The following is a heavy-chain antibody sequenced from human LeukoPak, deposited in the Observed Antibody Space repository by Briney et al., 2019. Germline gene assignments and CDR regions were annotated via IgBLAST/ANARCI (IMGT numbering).Heavy chain of an antibody. J-gene: IGHJ4*02. Sequence: GGSLRLSCAASGFTFSSYWMSWVRQAPGKGLEWVANIKQDGSEKYYVDSVKGRFTISRDNAKNSLYLQMNSLRAEDTAVYYCARDQGDFWRGYGRDYWGQGTLVTVSS. CDR3: ARDQGDFWRGYGRDY. CDR2: IKQDGSEK. CDR1: GFTFSSYW. D-gene: IGHD3-3*01. V-gene: IGHV3-7*01.